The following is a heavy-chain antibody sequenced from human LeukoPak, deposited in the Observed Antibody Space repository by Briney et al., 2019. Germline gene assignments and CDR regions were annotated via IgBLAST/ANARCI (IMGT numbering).Heavy chain of an antibody. CDR3: ARHYGP. CDR1: GFTFSSYA. D-gene: IGHD3-10*01. CDR2: IYDSGST. Sequence: GSLRLSCAVSGFTFSSYAMSWVRQPPGKGLEWIGSIYDSGSTYYNPSLKSRVTISVDTSKNQFSLKLNSVTAADTAVYYCARHYGPWGQGTLVTVSS. J-gene: IGHJ5*02. V-gene: IGHV4-39*01.